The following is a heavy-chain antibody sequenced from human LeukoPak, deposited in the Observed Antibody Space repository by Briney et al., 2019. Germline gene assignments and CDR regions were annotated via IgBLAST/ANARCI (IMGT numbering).Heavy chain of an antibody. CDR2: INHSGST. V-gene: IGHV4-34*01. D-gene: IGHD5-18*01. Sequence: SETLSLTCAVYGGSFSGYYWSWIRQPPGKGLEWIGEINHSGSTNYSPSLKGRVTISVDTSKNQFSLKLSSVTAADTAVYYCALRGYSYGYVGYWGQGTLVTVSS. CDR3: ALRGYSYGYVGY. J-gene: IGHJ4*02. CDR1: GGSFSGYY.